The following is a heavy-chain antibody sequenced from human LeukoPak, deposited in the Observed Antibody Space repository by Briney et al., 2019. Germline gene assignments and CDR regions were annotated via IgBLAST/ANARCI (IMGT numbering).Heavy chain of an antibody. CDR3: ARDMLRLGELSLIHDY. CDR2: IKQDGSEK. CDR1: GFTFSSYW. J-gene: IGHJ4*02. Sequence: GGSLRLSCAASGFTFSSYWMSWVRQAPGKGLEWVANIKQDGSEKYYVDSVKGRFTIPRDNSKNTLYLQMNSLRAEDTAVYYCARDMLRLGELSLIHDYWGQGTLVTVSS. V-gene: IGHV3-7*01. D-gene: IGHD3-16*02.